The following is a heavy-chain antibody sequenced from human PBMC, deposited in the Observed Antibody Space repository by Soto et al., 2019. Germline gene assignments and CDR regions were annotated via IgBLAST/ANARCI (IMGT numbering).Heavy chain of an antibody. CDR2: IYYSGST. CDR1: GGSVSSGSYY. V-gene: IGHV4-61*01. J-gene: IGHJ4*02. D-gene: IGHD3-10*01. Sequence: PSETLSLTCTVSGGSVSSGSYYWSWIRQPPGKGLEWIGYIYYSGSTNYNPSLKSRVTISVDTSKNQFSLKLSSVTAADTAVYYCTTDWLFGLLWFGESPGYWGQGTLVTVSS. CDR3: TTDWLFGLLWFGESPGY.